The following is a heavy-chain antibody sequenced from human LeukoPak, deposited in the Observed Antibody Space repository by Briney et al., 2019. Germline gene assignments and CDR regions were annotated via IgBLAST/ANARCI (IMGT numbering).Heavy chain of an antibody. J-gene: IGHJ4*02. CDR2: IYYSGST. Sequence: PSETLSLTCTVSGXSISSSSYYWVWMRQPPGKGLEWIGSIYYSGSTYYNPSLKSRVTISVDTSKNQFSLRLNSVTAADTAVYYSARHTSMVRGVMKYYFDYWGQGTLATVSS. CDR3: ARHTSMVRGVMKYYFDY. D-gene: IGHD3-10*01. CDR1: GXSISSSSYY. V-gene: IGHV4-39*01.